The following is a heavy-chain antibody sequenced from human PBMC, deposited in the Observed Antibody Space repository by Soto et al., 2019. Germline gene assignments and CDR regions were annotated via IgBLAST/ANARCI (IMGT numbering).Heavy chain of an antibody. D-gene: IGHD1-1*01. Sequence: EVQLLESGGGLVQPGGSLRLSCAASGFTFSNNAMTWVRQAPGKGLEWVSLITGGGAYTYYADSVKGRFTISRDNSKNTLYLQMNSLTAEDTAVYYCAKSQTYTNSEGVDYWGQGTLGTVSS. J-gene: IGHJ4*02. CDR3: AKSQTYTNSEGVDY. V-gene: IGHV3-23*01. CDR1: GFTFSNNA. CDR2: ITGGGAYT.